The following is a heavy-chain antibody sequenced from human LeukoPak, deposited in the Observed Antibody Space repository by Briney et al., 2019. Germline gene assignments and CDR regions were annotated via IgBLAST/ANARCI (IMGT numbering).Heavy chain of an antibody. CDR1: GFTFSSYW. D-gene: IGHD6-25*01. CDR2: INSDGSTT. Sequence: PGESLRLSCAASGFTFSSYWIHWVRQAPRKGLVWVSIINSDGSTTNYADSVKGRFTISRDNAKNTLYLQLNSLRPEDTAIYYCARDYSSGSDYWGQGTLVTVSS. J-gene: IGHJ4*02. CDR3: ARDYSSGSDY. V-gene: IGHV3-74*01.